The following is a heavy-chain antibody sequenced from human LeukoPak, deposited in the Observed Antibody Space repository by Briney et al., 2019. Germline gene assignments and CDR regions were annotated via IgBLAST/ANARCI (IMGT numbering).Heavy chain of an antibody. J-gene: IGHJ3*02. CDR1: GFTFSSYG. Sequence: PGGSLRLSCAASGFTFSSYGMHWVRQAPGKGLEWVAFIRYDGSNKYYADSVKGRFTISRDNSKNTLYLQMNSLRAEDTALYHCARDLLAGSYYSFAAFDIWGQGTMVTVSS. CDR3: ARDLLAGSYYSFAAFDI. V-gene: IGHV3-30*02. D-gene: IGHD3-10*01. CDR2: IRYDGSNK.